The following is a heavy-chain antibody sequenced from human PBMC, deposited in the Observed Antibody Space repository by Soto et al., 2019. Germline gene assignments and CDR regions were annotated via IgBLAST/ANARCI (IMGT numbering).Heavy chain of an antibody. D-gene: IGHD3-3*01. CDR1: GYSFTSYW. V-gene: IGHV5-51*01. CDR3: ARWADYDFWSGRCDY. Sequence: GESLKISCKGSGYSFTSYWIGWVRQMPGKGLEWMGIIYPGESDTRYSPSFQGQVTISADKSISTAYLQWSSLKASDTAMYYCARWADYDFWSGRCDYWGQGTLVTVSS. J-gene: IGHJ4*02. CDR2: IYPGESDT.